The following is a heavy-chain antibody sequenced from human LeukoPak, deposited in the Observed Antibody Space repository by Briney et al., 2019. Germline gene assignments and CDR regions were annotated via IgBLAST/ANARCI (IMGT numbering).Heavy chain of an antibody. CDR1: GFSCRVYA. CDR2: IIETGASP. CDR3: ARRGAGSGGLDY. Sequence: GGSLRLSCVAAGFSCRVYAMNWVRQAPGKGLEWVSTIIETGASPYYADSVRGRFTVSRDSSKNMFYLQMNSLRAEDTAIYYCARRGAGSGGLDYWGQGTLVTVSS. V-gene: IGHV3-23*01. J-gene: IGHJ4*02. D-gene: IGHD6-19*01.